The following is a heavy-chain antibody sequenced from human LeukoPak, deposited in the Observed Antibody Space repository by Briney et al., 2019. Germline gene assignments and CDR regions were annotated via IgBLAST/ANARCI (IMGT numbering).Heavy chain of an antibody. V-gene: IGHV1-24*01. D-gene: IGHD1-26*01. Sequence: ASVKVSCKASGYTFTSYAMNWVRQAPGKGLEWMGGFDPEDGETIYAQKFQGRVTMTEDTSTDTAYMELSSLRSEDTAVYYCANIVGATTRGSDYWGQGTLVTVSS. CDR3: ANIVGATTRGSDY. CDR2: FDPEDGET. CDR1: GYTFTSYA. J-gene: IGHJ4*02.